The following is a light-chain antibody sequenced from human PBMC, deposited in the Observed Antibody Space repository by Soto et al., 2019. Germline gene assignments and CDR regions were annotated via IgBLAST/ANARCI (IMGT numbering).Light chain of an antibody. Sequence: QSVLTQPPSVSGAPGQRVTISCTGSSSNIGAGNDVHWYQHLPGTAPKLLIYGNSNRPSGVPDRFSGSKSGTSASLAITGLRAEDEADYYCQSYDSSLSGWVFGGGTKLTVL. J-gene: IGLJ3*02. CDR1: SSNIGAGND. V-gene: IGLV1-40*01. CDR3: QSYDSSLSGWV. CDR2: GNS.